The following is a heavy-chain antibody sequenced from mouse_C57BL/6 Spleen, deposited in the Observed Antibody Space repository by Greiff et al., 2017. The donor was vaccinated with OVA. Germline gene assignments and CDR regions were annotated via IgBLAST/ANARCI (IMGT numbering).Heavy chain of an antibody. CDR3: ARYEISYYFDY. V-gene: IGHV7-3*01. J-gene: IGHJ2*01. CDR2: IRNKANGYTT. CDR1: GFTFTDYY. Sequence: EVQLVESGGGLVQPGGSLSLSCAASGFTFTDYYMSWVRQPPGKALEWLGFIRNKANGYTTEYSASVKGRFTISRDNSQSILYLQMNALRAEDSATYYCARYEISYYFDYWGQGTTLTVSS.